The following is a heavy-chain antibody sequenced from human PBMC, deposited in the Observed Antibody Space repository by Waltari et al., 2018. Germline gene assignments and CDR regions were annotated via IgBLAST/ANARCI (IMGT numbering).Heavy chain of an antibody. J-gene: IGHJ5*02. CDR1: GFAFTGYY. D-gene: IGHD6-13*01. V-gene: IGHV1-2*02. CDR3: ARVYSSSWYRWFDP. CDR2: INPNSGGT. Sequence: QVQLVQSGAEVKKPGASVKVSCKASGFAFTGYYLHWVRQAPGQGLEWMGWINPNSGGTNYAQKFQGRVTMTRDTSISTAYMELSRLRSDDTAVYYCARVYSSSWYRWFDPWGQGTLVTVSS.